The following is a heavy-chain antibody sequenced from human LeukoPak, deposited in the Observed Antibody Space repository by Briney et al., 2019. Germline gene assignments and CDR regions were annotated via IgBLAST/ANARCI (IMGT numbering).Heavy chain of an antibody. J-gene: IGHJ2*01. CDR2: INHSGST. CDR3: ARGIGYCSGGSCYWTYWYFDL. CDR1: GGSFSGYY. V-gene: IGHV4-34*01. Sequence: SETLSLTCAVYGGSFSGYYWSWIRQPPGKGLEWIGEINHSGSTNYNPSLKSRVTISVDTSKNQFSLKLSSVTAADTAVYYCARGIGYCSGGSCYWTYWYFDLWGRGTLVTASS. D-gene: IGHD2-15*01.